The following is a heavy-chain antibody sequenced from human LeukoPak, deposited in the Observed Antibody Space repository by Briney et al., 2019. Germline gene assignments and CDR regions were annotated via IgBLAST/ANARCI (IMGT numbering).Heavy chain of an antibody. CDR3: ARGPTYYCDSSGYCFDY. Sequence: SETLSLTCTVSGGSISSSSYYWGWIRQPPGKGLEWIGSIYYSGSTYYNPSLKSRVTISVDTSKNQFSLKLSSVTAADTAVYYCARGPTYYCDSSGYCFDYWGQGTLVTVSS. CDR2: IYYSGST. CDR1: GGSISSSSYY. J-gene: IGHJ4*02. D-gene: IGHD3-22*01. V-gene: IGHV4-39*01.